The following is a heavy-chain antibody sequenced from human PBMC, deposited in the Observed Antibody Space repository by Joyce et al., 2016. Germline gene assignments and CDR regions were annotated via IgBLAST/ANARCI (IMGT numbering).Heavy chain of an antibody. CDR3: ARAGNIANGFDI. J-gene: IGHJ3*02. V-gene: IGHV3-48*02. Sequence: EVQLVESGGGLVQPGGSLRLSCTASGFTFSTHSIIWVRQAPGKGVVWIAYISGYSRAIFYADSVRGRFAISRDNAKNSLYLQMNSLRDEDTAVYYCARAGNIANGFDIWGQGTMVAVSS. CDR1: GFTFSTHS. D-gene: IGHD2/OR15-2a*01. CDR2: ISGYSRAI.